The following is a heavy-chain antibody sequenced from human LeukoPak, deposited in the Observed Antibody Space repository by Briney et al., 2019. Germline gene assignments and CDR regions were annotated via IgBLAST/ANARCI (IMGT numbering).Heavy chain of an antibody. Sequence: GGSLRLSCAVSGFTFSSYAMSWVRQAPGKGLECVSAISGSGGSTYYADSVKGRFTISRDNSKNTLYLQMNSLRVEDTAVYYCAKDHYDSSGPTGGYWGQGILVTVSS. V-gene: IGHV3-23*01. CDR1: GFTFSSYA. CDR2: ISGSGGST. D-gene: IGHD3-22*01. J-gene: IGHJ4*02. CDR3: AKDHYDSSGPTGGY.